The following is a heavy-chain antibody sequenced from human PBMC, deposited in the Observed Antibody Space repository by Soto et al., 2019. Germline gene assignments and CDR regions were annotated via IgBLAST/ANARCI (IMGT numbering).Heavy chain of an antibody. CDR3: ARETFKAAAGTYYYYGMDV. CDR1: GGSISSSNW. J-gene: IGHJ6*01. V-gene: IGHV4-4*02. Sequence: SETLSLTCAVSGGSISSSNWWSWVRQPPGKGLEWIGEIYHSGSTNYNPSLKSRVTISVDKSKNQFSLKLSSVTAADAAVYYCARETFKAAAGTYYYYGMDVWGQGTTVTVSS. CDR2: IYHSGST. D-gene: IGHD6-13*01.